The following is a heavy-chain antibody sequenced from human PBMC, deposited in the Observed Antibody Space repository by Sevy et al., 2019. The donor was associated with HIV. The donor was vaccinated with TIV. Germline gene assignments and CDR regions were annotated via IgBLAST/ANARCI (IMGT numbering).Heavy chain of an antibody. CDR1: GYTFTSYA. D-gene: IGHD2-15*01. CDR3: ARTQGYCSGGSCYSSPFDY. V-gene: IGHV1-3*01. J-gene: IGHJ4*02. CDR2: INAGNGNT. Sequence: ASVKVSCKASGYTFTSYAMHWVRQAPGQRLEWMGWINAGNGNTKYSQKFQGRVTITRDTSASTAYMELSSLRSEDTAVYYCARTQGYCSGGSCYSSPFDYWGQGTLVAVSS.